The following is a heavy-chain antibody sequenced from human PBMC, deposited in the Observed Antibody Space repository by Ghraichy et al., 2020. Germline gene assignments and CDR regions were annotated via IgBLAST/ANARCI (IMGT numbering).Heavy chain of an antibody. D-gene: IGHD1-26*01. CDR3: ARDSGGGSYDDY. CDR1: GGSVSSGSYY. CDR2: IYYSGST. V-gene: IGHV4-61*01. J-gene: IGHJ4*02. Sequence: SETLSLTCTVSGGSVSSGSYYWSWIRQPPGKGLEWIGYIYYSGSTNYNPSLKSRVTISVDTSKNQFSLKLSSVTAADTAVYYCARDSGGGSYDDYWGQGTLVTVSS.